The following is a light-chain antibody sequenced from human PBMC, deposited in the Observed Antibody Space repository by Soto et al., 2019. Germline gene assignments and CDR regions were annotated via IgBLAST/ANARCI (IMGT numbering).Light chain of an antibody. CDR1: QSISNW. Sequence: DIQMTQSPSTLPASVGYRVTITCRASQSISNWLAWYQQKTGTAPKVLLYHASNLQSGVPSRFSGSGSGTEFTLTISSLQPDDFATYYCQQYNSCSFGQGTKVDIK. J-gene: IGKJ1*01. V-gene: IGKV1-5*01. CDR2: HAS. CDR3: QQYNSCS.